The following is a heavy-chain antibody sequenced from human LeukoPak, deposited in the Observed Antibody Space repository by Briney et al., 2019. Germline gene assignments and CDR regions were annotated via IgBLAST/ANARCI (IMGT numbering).Heavy chain of an antibody. CDR3: AREGYCSGGSCYFVDY. D-gene: IGHD2-15*01. J-gene: IGHJ4*02. CDR2: INPNSGDT. CDR1: GYTFTGYY. Sequence: ASVKVSCKASGYTFTGYYMHWVRQAPGQGLEWMGWINPNSGDTNSAQKFQGRVTMTRDTSISTAYMELSRLRSDDTAVYYCAREGYCSGGSCYFVDYWGQGTLVTVSS. V-gene: IGHV1-2*02.